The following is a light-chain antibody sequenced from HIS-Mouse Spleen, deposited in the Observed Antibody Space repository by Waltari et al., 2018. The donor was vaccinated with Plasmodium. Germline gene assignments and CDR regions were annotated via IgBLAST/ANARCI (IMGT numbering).Light chain of an antibody. Sequence: QSVLTQPPSVSAAPGQKVTISCSGSSSNIGNNYVSWYQQLPGTAPKLPIYDNNKRPSWIPDRFSGSKSGTSATLGITGLQTGDEADYYCGTWDSSLSAGGVFGGGTKLTVL. CDR1: SSNIGNNY. V-gene: IGLV1-51*01. CDR3: GTWDSSLSAGGV. CDR2: DNN. J-gene: IGLJ3*02.